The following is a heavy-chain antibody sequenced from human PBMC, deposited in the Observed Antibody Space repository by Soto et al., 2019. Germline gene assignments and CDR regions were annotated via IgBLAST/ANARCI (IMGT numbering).Heavy chain of an antibody. Sequence: ASVKVSCKASGYTFTIYGINWVRQAPGQGLERMGWTSPDNGNTNYAQKLQGRVTMTTDTSTSTAYMELRSLRSDDTAVYYCARDNSRTFPAAPGDKKSDSSGWWFDPWGQGTLVTVSS. CDR2: TSPDNGNT. CDR1: GYTFTIYG. V-gene: IGHV1-18*01. CDR3: ARDNSRTFPAAPGDKKSDSSGWWFDP. D-gene: IGHD6-13*01. J-gene: IGHJ5*02.